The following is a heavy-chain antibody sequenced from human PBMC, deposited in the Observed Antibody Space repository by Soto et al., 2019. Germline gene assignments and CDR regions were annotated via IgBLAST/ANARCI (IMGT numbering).Heavy chain of an antibody. CDR2: IVVGSGNT. CDR3: AATPAAIEWEPRRRWVQLDV. J-gene: IGHJ6*04. V-gene: IGHV1-58*02. Sequence: ASVKVSCKASGFTFTSSAMQWVRQARGQRLEWIGWIVVGSGNTNYAQKFQERVTITRDMSTSTAYMELSSLRSEDTAVYYCAATPAAIEWEPRRRWVQLDVWGKGTTVTVSS. D-gene: IGHD2-2*02. CDR1: GFTFTSSA.